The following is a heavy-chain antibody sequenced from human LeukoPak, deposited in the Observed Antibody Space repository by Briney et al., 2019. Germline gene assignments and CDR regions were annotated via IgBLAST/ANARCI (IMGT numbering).Heavy chain of an antibody. V-gene: IGHV4-59*11. Sequence: SETLSLTCTVSGVSINSHYWSWIRQPPGKGLEWIGFIYDSESANYKSSLESRVTMTLDTSKNQFSLKLNSVTAADTAVYYCARVLQNYYHLDVWGEGTTVTVSS. CDR2: IYDSESA. CDR3: ARVLQNYYHLDV. CDR1: GVSINSHY. D-gene: IGHD3-3*01. J-gene: IGHJ6*03.